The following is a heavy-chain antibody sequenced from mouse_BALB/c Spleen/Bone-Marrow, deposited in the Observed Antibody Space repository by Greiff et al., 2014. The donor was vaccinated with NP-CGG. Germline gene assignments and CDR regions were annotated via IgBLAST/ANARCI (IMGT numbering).Heavy chain of an antibody. CDR1: GFTFSSYA. J-gene: IGHJ3*01. CDR2: ISNGGST. CDR3: AKRGAYGNFWFAY. Sequence: EVMLVESGGGLVKPGGSLKLSCAASGFTFSSYAMSWVRQTPEKRLEWVASISNGGSTYYPDSVKGRFTISRDNARNILYLQMSSLRSEDTAMYYCAKRGAYGNFWFAYWGQGTLVTVSA. D-gene: IGHD2-10*02. V-gene: IGHV5-6-5*01.